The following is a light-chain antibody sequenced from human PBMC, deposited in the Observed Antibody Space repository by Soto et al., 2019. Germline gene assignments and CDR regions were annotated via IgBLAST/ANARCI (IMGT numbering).Light chain of an antibody. CDR2: GAS. V-gene: IGKV3-20*01. J-gene: IGKJ3*01. CDR3: QQYGSSLLT. CDR1: QSVSSSY. Sequence: EIVLTQSPGTLSLSPGERATLSCRASQSVSSSYLAWYQQKPGQAPRLLIYGASSRATGIPDRFSGSGSGTDFTLTSSRLEPDDFAVYYCQQYGSSLLTFGPGTKVDIK.